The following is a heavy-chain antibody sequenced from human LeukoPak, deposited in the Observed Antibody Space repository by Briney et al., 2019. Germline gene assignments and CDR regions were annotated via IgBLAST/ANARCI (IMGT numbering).Heavy chain of an antibody. Sequence: PSETLSLTCTVSGGSISSTNYYWAWIRQPPGKGLEWIGSIYYSGSTYYNPSLKSRVTISVDPSKKQFSLKLSSVTAADTAVYHCARRYRSGGSCETFDYWGQGTLVTVSS. J-gene: IGHJ4*02. CDR3: ARRYRSGGSCETFDY. D-gene: IGHD2-15*01. CDR2: IYYSGST. V-gene: IGHV4-39*01. CDR1: GGSISSTNYY.